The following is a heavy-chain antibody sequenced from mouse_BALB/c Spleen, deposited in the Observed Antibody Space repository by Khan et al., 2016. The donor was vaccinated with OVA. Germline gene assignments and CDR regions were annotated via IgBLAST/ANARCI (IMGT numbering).Heavy chain of an antibody. Sequence: VQLKESGPGLVAPSQSLSITCTVSGFSLTGYGVSWVRQPPGKGLEWLGMIWGDGSTDYESALKSRLSISKDNSKSQVFLKMNSLQTDETARYYCARTYYANYRETMDYWGQGTSVTVSS. CDR2: IWGDGST. V-gene: IGHV2-6-7*01. CDR3: ARTYYANYRETMDY. J-gene: IGHJ4*01. D-gene: IGHD2-10*01. CDR1: GFSLTGYG.